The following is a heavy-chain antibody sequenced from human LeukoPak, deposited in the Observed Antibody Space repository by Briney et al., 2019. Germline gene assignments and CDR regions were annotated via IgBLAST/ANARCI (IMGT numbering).Heavy chain of an antibody. CDR2: INSDGTTT. D-gene: IGHD5-12*01. CDR3: AVSNGGYGP. Sequence: GGSLRLSCGSTAFNFTAYWMHWVRQDPRQGLLWVARINSDGTTTNYADSVKGRFTISRDNAKNTLFLQMNSLSAEDTAVYFCAVSNGGYGPWGQGALVTVSS. J-gene: IGHJ5*02. V-gene: IGHV3-74*01. CDR1: AFNFTAYW.